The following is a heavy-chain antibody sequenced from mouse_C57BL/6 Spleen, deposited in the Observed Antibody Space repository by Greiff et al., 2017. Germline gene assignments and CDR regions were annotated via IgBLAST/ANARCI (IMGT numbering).Heavy chain of an antibody. CDR2: INPYYGTT. V-gene: IGHV1-39*01. J-gene: IGHJ2*01. D-gene: IGHD1-1*01. CDR1: GYSFTDYN. Sequence: VQLQQSGPELVKPGASVKISCKASGYSFTDYNMNWVMQSHGKSLEWIGVINPYYGTTSYNPKFKGKATLTVDQSSSTAYMQLNSLTSEDSAVYYCARGVLLSDLDYWGKGTTLTVSS. CDR3: ARGVLLSDLDY.